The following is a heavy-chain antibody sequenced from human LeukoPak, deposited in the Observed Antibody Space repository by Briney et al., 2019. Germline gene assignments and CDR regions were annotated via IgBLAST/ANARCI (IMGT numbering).Heavy chain of an antibody. V-gene: IGHV3-7*01. Sequence: GGSLRLSCAASGFTFSSYWMSWVRQAPGKGLEWVANVKQDGSEKYYVDSVKGRFTISRDNAKNSLYLQMNSLRAEDTAVYYCARDPSSGWYGITFDYWGQGTLVTVSS. D-gene: IGHD6-19*01. CDR2: VKQDGSEK. J-gene: IGHJ4*02. CDR1: GFTFSSYW. CDR3: ARDPSSGWYGITFDY.